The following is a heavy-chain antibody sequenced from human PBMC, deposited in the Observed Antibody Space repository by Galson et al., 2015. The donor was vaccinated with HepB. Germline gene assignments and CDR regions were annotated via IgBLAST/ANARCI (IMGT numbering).Heavy chain of an antibody. CDR1: GGTFSSYA. Sequence: SVKVSCKASGGTFSSYAISWVRQAPGQGLEWMGGIIPIFGTANYAQKFQGRVTITADESTSTAYMGLSSLRSEDTAVYYCARFARSRGIVAPDYWGQGTLVTVSS. CDR2: IIPIFGTA. J-gene: IGHJ4*02. D-gene: IGHD5-12*01. CDR3: ARFARSRGIVAPDY. V-gene: IGHV1-69*13.